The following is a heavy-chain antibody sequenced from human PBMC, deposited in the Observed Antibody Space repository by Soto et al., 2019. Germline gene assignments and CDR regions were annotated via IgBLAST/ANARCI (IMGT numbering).Heavy chain of an antibody. Sequence: KPSETLSLTCTVSGGSISSGGYYWSWIRQHPGKGLEWIGYIYYSGSTYYNPSLKSRVTISVDTSKNQFSLKLSSVTAADTAVYYCARVDRRVYYYYYGMDVWGQGTTVTVSS. CDR2: IYYSGST. CDR1: GGSISSGGYY. D-gene: IGHD3-9*01. J-gene: IGHJ6*02. CDR3: ARVDRRVYYYYYGMDV. V-gene: IGHV4-31*03.